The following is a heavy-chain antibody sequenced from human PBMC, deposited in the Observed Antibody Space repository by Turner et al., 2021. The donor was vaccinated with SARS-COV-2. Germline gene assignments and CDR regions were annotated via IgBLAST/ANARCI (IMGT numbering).Heavy chain of an antibody. Sequence: QLLLSVSGPGLCKPPETLSLTCPVSGGSISSRSYYWGWIRQSPGKGLEWIGSINYSGINYYNPDLKRRVTISVDTSKNQFSLKLSYVTAADTAVYYCARLIDTAMNYYGRDVWGQGTTVTVSS. D-gene: IGHD5-18*01. CDR2: INYSGIN. V-gene: IGHV4-39*01. CDR3: ARLIDTAMNYYGRDV. CDR1: GGSISSRSYY. J-gene: IGHJ6*02.